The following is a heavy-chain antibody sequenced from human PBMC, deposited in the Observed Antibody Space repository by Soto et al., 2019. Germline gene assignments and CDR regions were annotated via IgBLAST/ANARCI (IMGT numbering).Heavy chain of an antibody. V-gene: IGHV3-48*03. CDR1: GFTFSSYE. D-gene: IGHD6-6*01. CDR3: ARDEVYSSSYAFDI. Sequence: GGSLRLSCAASGFTFSSYEMNWVRQAPGQGLELVSYISSSGSTIYYAASVKGRFTISRDNAKNSLYLQMNSLRAEDTAVYYCARDEVYSSSYAFDIWGQGTMVTVSS. CDR2: ISSSGSTI. J-gene: IGHJ3*02.